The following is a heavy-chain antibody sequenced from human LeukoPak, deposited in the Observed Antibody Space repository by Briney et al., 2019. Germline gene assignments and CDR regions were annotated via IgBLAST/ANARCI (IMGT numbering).Heavy chain of an antibody. D-gene: IGHD4-23*01. CDR3: ARETLGGRGYYYYGMDV. Sequence: ASVKVSCKASGGTFSSYAINWVRQAPGQGLEWMGGIIPIFGTANYAQRFQGRVTVTADESTSTAYMELSSLRSEDTAVYYCARETLGGRGYYYYGMDVWGQGTTVTVSS. CDR1: GGTFSSYA. V-gene: IGHV1-69*13. J-gene: IGHJ6*02. CDR2: IIPIFGTA.